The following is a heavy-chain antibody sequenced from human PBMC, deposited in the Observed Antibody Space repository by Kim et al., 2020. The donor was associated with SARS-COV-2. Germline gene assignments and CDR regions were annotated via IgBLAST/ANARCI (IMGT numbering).Heavy chain of an antibody. Sequence: GESLKISCKGSGYSFTSYWIGWVRQMPGKGLEWMGIIYPGDSDTRYSPSFQGQVTISADKSISTAYLQWSSLKASDTAMYYCARGPYSSGWYEFWVPLGGMDVWGQGTTVTVSS. CDR1: GYSFTSYW. V-gene: IGHV5-51*01. CDR2: IYPGDSDT. D-gene: IGHD6-19*01. J-gene: IGHJ6*02. CDR3: ARGPYSSGWYEFWVPLGGMDV.